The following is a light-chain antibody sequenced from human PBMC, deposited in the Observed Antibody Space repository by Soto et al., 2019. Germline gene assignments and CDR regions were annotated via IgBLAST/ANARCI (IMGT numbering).Light chain of an antibody. J-gene: IGKJ2*01. CDR3: QQYGSSRT. V-gene: IGKV3-20*01. CDR1: QTVTSTY. CDR2: GAS. Sequence: IVLTQSPGTLSLSPGERATLSCRASQTVTSTYLARYQQKPGQSPRLLIYGASSRAAGIPDRFSGSGSGTGFTLSISRLETEDYAVYFCQQYGSSRTFGQGTKLEIK.